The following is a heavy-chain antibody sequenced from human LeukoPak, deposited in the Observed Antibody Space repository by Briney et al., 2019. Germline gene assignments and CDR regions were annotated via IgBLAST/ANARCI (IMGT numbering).Heavy chain of an antibody. D-gene: IGHD2-21*01. CDR1: GFTFSSYS. Sequence: GGSLRLSCAASGFTFSSYSMNWVRQAPGKGLEWVSSISSSSSYIYYADSVKGRFTISRDNAKNSLYLQMNSLRAEDTAVYYCARDHSGDYMDVWGKGTTVTVSS. CDR2: ISSSSSYI. CDR3: ARDHSGDYMDV. V-gene: IGHV3-21*01. J-gene: IGHJ6*03.